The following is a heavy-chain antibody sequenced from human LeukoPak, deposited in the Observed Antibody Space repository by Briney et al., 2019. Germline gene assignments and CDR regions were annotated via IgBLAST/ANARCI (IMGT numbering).Heavy chain of an antibody. CDR1: EFTFRSYA. J-gene: IGHJ4*02. V-gene: IGHV3-23*01. CDR3: ARDDGWYFDY. Sequence: GGSLRLSCAASEFTFRSYAMSWVRQAPGKGLEWVSVISDSGGSTYYADSVKGRFTISRDNSKNTLYLHMNSLRAEDTAVYYCARDDGWYFDYWGQGTLVTVSS. D-gene: IGHD5-24*01. CDR2: ISDSGGST.